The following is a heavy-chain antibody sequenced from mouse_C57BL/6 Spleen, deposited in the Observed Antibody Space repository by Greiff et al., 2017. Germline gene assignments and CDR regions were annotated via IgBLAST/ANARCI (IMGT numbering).Heavy chain of an antibody. CDR1: GYTFTEYT. J-gene: IGHJ2*01. CDR3: GRHGLGYGYEVPVQYYFDY. CDR2: FYPGSGSI. D-gene: IGHD2-2*01. V-gene: IGHV1-62-2*01. Sequence: QVQLQQSGAELVKPGASVKLSCKASGYTFTEYTIHWVKQRSGQGLEWIGWFYPGSGSIKYNEKFKDKATLTADKSSSTVYMELSRLTSEDSAVYFCGRHGLGYGYEVPVQYYFDYWGQGTTLTVSS.